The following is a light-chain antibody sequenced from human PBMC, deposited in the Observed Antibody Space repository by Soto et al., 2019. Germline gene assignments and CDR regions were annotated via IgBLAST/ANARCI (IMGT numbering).Light chain of an antibody. Sequence: QLVLTQSSSASASLGSSVKLTCTLSSGHSGYIIAWHQQQPGKAPRYLMKVEGSGIYSKGSGVPDRFSGSRSGADRYLTISNLQSDDEADYYCETWDVSTRVFGGGTQVTVL. CDR2: VEGSGIY. V-gene: IGLV4-60*03. J-gene: IGLJ2*01. CDR3: ETWDVSTRV. CDR1: SGHSGYI.